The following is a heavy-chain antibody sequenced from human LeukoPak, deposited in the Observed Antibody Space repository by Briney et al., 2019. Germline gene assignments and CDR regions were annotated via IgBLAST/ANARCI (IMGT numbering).Heavy chain of an antibody. D-gene: IGHD3-22*01. Sequence: PGGSLRLSCAASGFTFSSYAMHWVRQAPGKGLEWVAVISYDGSNKYSADSVKGRFTISRDNSKSTLYLQMNSLRAEDTAVYYCARSRGQIVVVITGFFDYWGQGTLVTVSS. V-gene: IGHV3-30-3*01. CDR3: ARSRGQIVVVITGFFDY. J-gene: IGHJ4*02. CDR1: GFTFSSYA. CDR2: ISYDGSNK.